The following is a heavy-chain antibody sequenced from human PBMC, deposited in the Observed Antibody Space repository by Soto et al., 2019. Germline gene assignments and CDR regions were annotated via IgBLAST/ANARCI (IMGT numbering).Heavy chain of an antibody. J-gene: IGHJ4*02. D-gene: IGHD4-17*01. CDR3: AKFPGDYGDYEFGGAGFGY. CDR2: ISGSGGST. CDR1: GFTFSSYA. Sequence: GGSLRLSCAASGFTFSSYAMSWVRQAPGKGLEWVSAISGSGGSTYYADSVKGRFTISRDNSKNTLYLQMNSLRAEDTAVYYCAKFPGDYGDYEFGGAGFGYWGQGTLVTVSS. V-gene: IGHV3-23*01.